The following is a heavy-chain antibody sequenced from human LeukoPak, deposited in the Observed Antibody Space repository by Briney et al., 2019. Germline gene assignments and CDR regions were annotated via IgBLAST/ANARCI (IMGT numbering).Heavy chain of an antibody. Sequence: ASVKVSCKASGGTFSRFGISWVRQAPGQGLEWMGWMNPNSGNTGYAQKFQGRVTMTRNTSISTAYMELSSLRSEDTAVYYCARGGYYFDYWGQGTLVTVSS. V-gene: IGHV1-8*01. J-gene: IGHJ4*02. CDR3: ARGGYYFDY. CDR1: GGTFSRFG. CDR2: MNPNSGNT.